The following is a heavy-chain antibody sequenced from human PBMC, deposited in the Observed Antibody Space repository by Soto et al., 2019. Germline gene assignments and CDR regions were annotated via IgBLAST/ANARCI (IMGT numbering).Heavy chain of an antibody. CDR3: ERGRLGFFDY. D-gene: IGHD3-9*01. J-gene: IGHJ4*02. CDR2: INHSVST. Sequence: XGTLSLTSAVYGGSFSGYYWSWIRQPPGKGLEWIGEINHSVSTNYNPSLNSRVTISVDTSKNQFSLKLSSVTAADTAVYYCERGRLGFFDYWGQGTLVTVSS. CDR1: GGSFSGYY. V-gene: IGHV4-34*01.